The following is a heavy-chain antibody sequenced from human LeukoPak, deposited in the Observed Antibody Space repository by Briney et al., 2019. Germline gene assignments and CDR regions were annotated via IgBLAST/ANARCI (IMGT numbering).Heavy chain of an antibody. CDR3: ARGAGFKTDY. CDR2: IKQDGSDE. CDR1: PFNFNTYW. V-gene: IGHV3-7*04. J-gene: IGHJ4*02. Sequence: GSLRLSCAASPFNFNTYWMTWVRQAPGKGLEWLASIKQDGSDEYYVDSVKGRFTISRDNAKNSLYLQMNSLRAEDTAVYYCARGAGFKTDYWGQGILVTVSS.